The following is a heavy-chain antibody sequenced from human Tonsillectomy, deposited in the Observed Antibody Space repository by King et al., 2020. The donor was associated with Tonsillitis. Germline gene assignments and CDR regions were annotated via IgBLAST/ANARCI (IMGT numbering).Heavy chain of an antibody. CDR1: GGSTSSSSYY. V-gene: IGHV4-39*07. Sequence: QLQESGPGLVKPSETLSLTCTVSGGSTSSSSYYWGWIRQPPGQGLEWIGSIYYSGTTYYNPSLKSRVTISVDTSKNQFSLKLSSVTAADTAVYYCARLSPYYYDSSGYGDFDYWGQGTLVTVSS. CDR3: ARLSPYYYDSSGYGDFDY. CDR2: IYYSGTT. D-gene: IGHD3-22*01. J-gene: IGHJ4*02.